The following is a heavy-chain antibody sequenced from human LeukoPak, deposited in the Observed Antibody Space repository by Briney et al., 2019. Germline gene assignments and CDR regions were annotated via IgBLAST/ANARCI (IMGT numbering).Heavy chain of an antibody. D-gene: IGHD4/OR15-4a*01. CDR2: ISVSGSSI. J-gene: IGHJ3*02. CDR3: ARDRGTTMVRSFDI. V-gene: IGHV3-48*03. CDR1: GFTFSSYE. Sequence: TGGSLRLSCAASGFTFSSYEMNWVRQAPGKVWEWVSSISVSGSSIYYADSVKGRFTISRDNAKNSLYLQMNSLRAEDTAVYYCARDRGTTMVRSFDIWGQGTMVTVSS.